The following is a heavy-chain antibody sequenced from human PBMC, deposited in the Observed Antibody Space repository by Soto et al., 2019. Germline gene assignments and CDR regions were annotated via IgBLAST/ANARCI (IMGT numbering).Heavy chain of an antibody. D-gene: IGHD2-2*01. CDR2: IKQDGSEK. V-gene: IGHV3-7*04. CDR1: GFTFSTYW. CDR3: ARDPNIVVVPAATYYYYGMDV. J-gene: IGHJ6*02. Sequence: EVQLVESGGGLVQPGGSLRLSCAASGFTFSTYWMSWVRQAPGKGLEWVANIKQDGSEKYYVDSVKGRFTISRDNAXNTPXLXLNSLRAEDTAVYYCARDPNIVVVPAATYYYYGMDVWGQGTTVTVSS.